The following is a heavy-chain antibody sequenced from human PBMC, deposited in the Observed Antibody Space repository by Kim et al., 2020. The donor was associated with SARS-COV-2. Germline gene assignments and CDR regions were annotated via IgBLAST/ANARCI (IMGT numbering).Heavy chain of an antibody. D-gene: IGHD3-10*01. CDR2: ISSSSSTI. CDR3: ATEEDYYGSGGYSSFDY. Sequence: LSLTCAASGFTFSSYSMNWVRQAPGKGLEWVSYISSSSSTIYYADSVKGRFTISRDNAKNSLYLQMNSLRDEDTAVYYCATEEDYYGSGGYSSFDYW. V-gene: IGHV3-48*02. J-gene: IGHJ4*01. CDR1: GFTFSSYS.